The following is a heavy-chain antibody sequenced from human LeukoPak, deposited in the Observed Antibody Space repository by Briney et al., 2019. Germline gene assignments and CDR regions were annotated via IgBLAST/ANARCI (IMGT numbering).Heavy chain of an antibody. J-gene: IGHJ4*02. D-gene: IGHD3-22*01. CDR2: IIPIFGTA. V-gene: IGHV1-69*05. CDR1: GGTFSSYA. CDR3: ARYSDYYDSSGYYLDY. Sequence: GASVKVSCKASGGTFSSYAISWVRQAPGQGLEWMGGIIPIFGTANYAQKFQGRVTITTDESTSTAYMGLSSLRSEDTAVYYCARYSDYYDSSGYYLDYWGQGTLVTVSS.